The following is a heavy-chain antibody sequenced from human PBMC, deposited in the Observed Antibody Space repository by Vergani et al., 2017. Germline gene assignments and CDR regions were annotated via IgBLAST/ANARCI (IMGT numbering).Heavy chain of an antibody. J-gene: IGHJ6*03. CDR2: INTGNGNT. V-gene: IGHV1-3*04. CDR3: ARVFGLGELPKGYYYYYMDV. CDR1: GYTFTSYA. D-gene: IGHD1-26*01. Sequence: QVQLVQSGAEVKKPGASVKVSCKASGYTFTSYAMHWVRQAPGQRLEWMGWINTGNGNTKYSQKFQGRVTITRDTSASTAYMELSSLRSEDTAVYYCARVFGLGELPKGYYYYYMDVWGKGTTVTVSS.